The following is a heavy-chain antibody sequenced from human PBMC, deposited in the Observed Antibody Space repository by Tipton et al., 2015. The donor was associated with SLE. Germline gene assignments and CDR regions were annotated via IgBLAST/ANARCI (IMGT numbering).Heavy chain of an antibody. D-gene: IGHD4-17*01. J-gene: IGHJ4*02. CDR2: INHSGST. V-gene: IGHV4-34*08. Sequence: LRLSCAASGFSVSSNYMTWIRQPPGKGLEWIGEINHSGSTNYNPSLKSRVTISVDTSKNQFSLKLSSVTAADTAVYYCAGLYGDYDSDYWGQGTLVTVSS. CDR1: GFSVSSNY. CDR3: AGLYGDYDSDY.